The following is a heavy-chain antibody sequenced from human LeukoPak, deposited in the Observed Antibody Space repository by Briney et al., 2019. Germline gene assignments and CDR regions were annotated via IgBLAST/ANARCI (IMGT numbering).Heavy chain of an antibody. J-gene: IGHJ5*02. CDR3: ARARYDFWSGYPENWFDP. D-gene: IGHD3-3*01. Sequence: SETLSLTCTVSGGSISTYYWNWIRQPAGTGLEWIGRIYTTGSTNYNPSLKSRVTMSVDTSKNQFSLKVSSVTAADTAVYYCARARYDFWSGYPENWFDPWGQGTLVTVSS. CDR2: IYTTGST. V-gene: IGHV4-4*07. CDR1: GGSISTYY.